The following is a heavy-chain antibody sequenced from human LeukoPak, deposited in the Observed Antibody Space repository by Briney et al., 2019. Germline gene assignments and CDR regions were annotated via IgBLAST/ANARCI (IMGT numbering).Heavy chain of an antibody. CDR1: GGSISSSSYY. D-gene: IGHD5-18*01. Sequence: ETLSLTCTVSGGSISSSSYYWGWIRQPPGKGLEWVSAISGSGGSTYYADSVKGRFTISRDNSKNTLYLQMNSLRAEDTAVYYCAKGQLNDDKAYWGQGTLVTVSS. CDR3: AKGQLNDDKAY. J-gene: IGHJ4*02. V-gene: IGHV3-23*01. CDR2: ISGSGGST.